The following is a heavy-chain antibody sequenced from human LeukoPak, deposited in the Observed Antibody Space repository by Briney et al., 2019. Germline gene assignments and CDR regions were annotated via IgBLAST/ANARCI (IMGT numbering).Heavy chain of an antibody. J-gene: IGHJ5*02. Sequence: GGSLRLSCAASGFTVSSNYMSWVRQAPGKGLEWVSVIYSGGSTYYADSVKGRFTISRDNSKNTLYLQMNSLRAEDTAVYYCARAGDYGSGILDWFDPWGQGTLVTVSS. CDR3: ARAGDYGSGILDWFDP. D-gene: IGHD3-10*01. CDR1: GFTVSSNY. V-gene: IGHV3-53*01. CDR2: IYSGGST.